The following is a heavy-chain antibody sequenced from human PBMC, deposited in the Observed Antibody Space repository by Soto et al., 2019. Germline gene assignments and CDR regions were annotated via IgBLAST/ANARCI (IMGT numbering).Heavy chain of an antibody. V-gene: IGHV3-33*01. J-gene: IGHJ4*02. CDR3: AREWVVPRAFDY. Sequence: QVQLVESGGGVVQPGRSLRLSCAASGFTFSSYGMHWVRQAPGKGLEWVAVIWYDGSNKYYADSVKGRFTISRDNSKNTLYLQMNSLRAEDTAVYYCAREWVVPRAFDYWGQGTLVTVSS. CDR1: GFTFSSYG. CDR2: IWYDGSNK. D-gene: IGHD2-2*01.